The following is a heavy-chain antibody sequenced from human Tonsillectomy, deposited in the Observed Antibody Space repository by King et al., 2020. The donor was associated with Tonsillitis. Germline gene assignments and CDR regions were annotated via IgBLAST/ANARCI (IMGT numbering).Heavy chain of an antibody. CDR3: ARDAWDFEYSSSLDY. J-gene: IGHJ4*02. V-gene: IGHV3-7*03. Sequence: LVESGGALVQPGGSLRLSCAASGFTFNSYWMSWVRQAPGKGLEWVADIKSDGRDKYYVDSVKGRFTVSRDNAKNSLYLQMNSLRAEDTAVYYCARDAWDFEYSSSLDYWGQGTLVTVSS. CDR1: GFTFNSYW. D-gene: IGHD6-6*01. CDR2: IKSDGRDK.